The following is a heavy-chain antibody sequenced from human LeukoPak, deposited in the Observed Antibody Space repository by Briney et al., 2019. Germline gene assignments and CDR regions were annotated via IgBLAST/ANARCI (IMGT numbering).Heavy chain of an antibody. D-gene: IGHD3-10*01. V-gene: IGHV3-13*01. CDR2: IGTAGDT. CDR1: GFTFSSYD. J-gene: IGHJ6*02. Sequence: GGSLRLSCAASGFTFSSYDMHWVRQVTGKGLEWVSGIGTAGDTYYLGSVRGRFTVSRDNAKNSLFLQMNSLRVEDTALYYCARRDYYGSGSYYYYYGMDVWGQGTMVTVSS. CDR3: ARRDYYGSGSYYYYYGMDV.